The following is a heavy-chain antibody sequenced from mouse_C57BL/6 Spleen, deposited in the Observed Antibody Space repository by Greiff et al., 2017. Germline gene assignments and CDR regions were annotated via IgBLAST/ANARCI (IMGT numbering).Heavy chain of an antibody. CDR1: GYTFTSYW. D-gene: IGHD3-2*02. CDR2: IDPSDSYT. CDR3: ARGRGTAQGFNY. V-gene: IGHV1-69*01. J-gene: IGHJ4*01. Sequence: VQLQQPGAELVMPGASVKLSCKASGYTFTSYWMHWVKQRPGQGLEWIGEIDPSDSYTNYNQKFKGKSTLTVDKSSSTAYMQRSSLTSEDSAVYYCARGRGTAQGFNYWGQGTSVTVSS.